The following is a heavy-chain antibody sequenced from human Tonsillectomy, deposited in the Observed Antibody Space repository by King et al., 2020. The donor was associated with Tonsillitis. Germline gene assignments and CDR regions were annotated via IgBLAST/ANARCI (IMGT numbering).Heavy chain of an antibody. CDR3: ARDRTIFGVVIKTYFDY. J-gene: IGHJ4*02. CDR1: GGSLSSGSYY. D-gene: IGHD3-3*01. V-gene: IGHV4-61*02. CDR2: IYTSGST. Sequence: VQLQESGPGLVKPSQTLSLTRTVSGGSLSSGSYYWSWSRQPAGKGLEWIGGIYTSGSTNYNPSLKSRVTMSVDTSKNQFSLKLSSVTAADTAVYYCARDRTIFGVVIKTYFDYWGQGTLVTVSS.